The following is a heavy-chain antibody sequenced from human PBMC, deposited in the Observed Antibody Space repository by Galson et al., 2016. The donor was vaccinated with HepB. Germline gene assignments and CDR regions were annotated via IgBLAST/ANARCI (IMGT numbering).Heavy chain of an antibody. J-gene: IGHJ3*02. CDR1: GDSVSTDSAT. CDR2: TYYRSKWYH. Sequence: CAISGDSVSTDSATWNWIRQSPSRGLEWLGRTYYRSKWYHDYAESVKSRITINPDTSKNQFSLQLNSVTPEDTAFYFCAKSVSVWDARSNAFDIWGQGTMVTVSS. CDR3: AKSVSVWDARSNAFDI. V-gene: IGHV6-1*01. D-gene: IGHD6-19*01.